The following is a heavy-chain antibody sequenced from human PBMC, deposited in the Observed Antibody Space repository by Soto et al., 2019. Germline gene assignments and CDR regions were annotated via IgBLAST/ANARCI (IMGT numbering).Heavy chain of an antibody. CDR3: SADRQDIGVGWWV. CDR1: GSGFISSG. CDR2: IVVASGQT. Sequence: ASVKVSCKASGSGFISSGIQWVRQAHGQRLEWIGWIVVASGQTNYAQNFRGRVAITRDTSTATAYIELTGLTSEDTAVYFCSADRQDIGVGWWVWGQGTTLTVSS. V-gene: IGHV1-58*02. J-gene: IGHJ6*02. D-gene: IGHD2-15*01.